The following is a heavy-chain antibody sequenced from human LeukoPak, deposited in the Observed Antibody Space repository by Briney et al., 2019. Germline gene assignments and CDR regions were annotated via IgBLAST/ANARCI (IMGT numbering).Heavy chain of an antibody. D-gene: IGHD2-2*02. CDR1: GGSISSGGYS. CDR3: ARMGYCSSTSCYRDYYYGMDV. J-gene: IGHJ6*02. V-gene: IGHV4-30-2*01. CDR2: IYHSGST. Sequence: PSQTLSLTCAVSGGSISSGGYSWSWIRQPPGTGLEWIGYIYHSGSTYYNPSLKSRVTISVDTSKNQFSLKLSSVTAADTAVYYCARMGYCSSTSCYRDYYYGMDVWGQGTTVTVSS.